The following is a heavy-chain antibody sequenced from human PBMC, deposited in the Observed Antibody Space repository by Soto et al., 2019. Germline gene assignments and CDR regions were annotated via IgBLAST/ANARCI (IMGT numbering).Heavy chain of an antibody. V-gene: IGHV1-69*13. CDR1: GGTFSSYA. CDR3: ARTGDSSGYPGYYYYYYGMDV. D-gene: IGHD3-22*01. J-gene: IGHJ6*02. Sequence: GASVKVSCKASGGTFSSYAISWVRQAPGQGLEWMGGIIPIFGTANYAQKFQGRVTITADESTSTAYMELSSLRSEDTAVYYCARTGDSSGYPGYYYYYYGMDVWGQGTTVTVSS. CDR2: IIPIFGTA.